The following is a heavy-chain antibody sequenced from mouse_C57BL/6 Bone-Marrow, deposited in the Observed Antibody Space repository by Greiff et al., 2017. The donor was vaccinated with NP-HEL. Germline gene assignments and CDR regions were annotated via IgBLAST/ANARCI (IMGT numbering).Heavy chain of an antibody. J-gene: IGHJ4*01. CDR2: INYDGSST. D-gene: IGHD2-4*01. CDR3: AREGGLRRRTYAMDY. CDR1: GFTFSDYY. V-gene: IGHV5-16*01. Sequence: EVHLVESEAGLVQPGTSMKLSCTASGFTFSDYYMAWVRQVPEKGLEWVANINYDGSSTYYLDSLKSRFIISRDNAKNILYVQMSSLKSEDTATYYCAREGGLRRRTYAMDYWGQGTSVTVSS.